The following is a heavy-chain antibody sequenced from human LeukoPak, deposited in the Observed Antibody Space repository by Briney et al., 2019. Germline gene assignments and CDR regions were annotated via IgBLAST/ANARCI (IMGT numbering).Heavy chain of an antibody. D-gene: IGHD5-24*01. Sequence: PGGSLRLSCAASGFTFSDHYMDWVRQAPGKGLEWVGRTRNKADSYTTDYAASVKGRFSISRDDSQSSLFLQMNSLKTEDTAVYYCARDTRDGIDYWGQGTLVTVSS. CDR2: TRNKADSYTT. CDR3: ARDTRDGIDY. J-gene: IGHJ4*02. CDR1: GFTFSDHY. V-gene: IGHV3-72*01.